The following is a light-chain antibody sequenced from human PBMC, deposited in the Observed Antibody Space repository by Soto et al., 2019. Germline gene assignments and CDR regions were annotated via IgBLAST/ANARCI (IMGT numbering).Light chain of an antibody. CDR2: GAS. Sequence: EVVLTQSPGTLSLSPGERATVSCMASQSVSSSYLAWYQQKPGQAPRXLIHGASSRATGIPDRFSGSWSGTDCTLTISRLEPEDVAVYYCQQYGSSPRTLGQGTKVDIK. J-gene: IGKJ1*01. CDR3: QQYGSSPRT. CDR1: QSVSSSY. V-gene: IGKV3-20*01.